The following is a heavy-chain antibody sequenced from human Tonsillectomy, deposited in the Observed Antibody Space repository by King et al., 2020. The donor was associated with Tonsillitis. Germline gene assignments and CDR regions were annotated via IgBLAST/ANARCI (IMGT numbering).Heavy chain of an antibody. CDR2: ISYDGSNK. J-gene: IGHJ4*02. CDR1: GFTFSSYG. Sequence: VQLVESGGGVVQPGRSLRLSCAASGFTFSSYGMHWVRQAPGKGLEWMAVISYDGSNKYYADSVKGRFTISRDNSKNTLYLQMNSLRAEDTAVYYCAKGVAVAAGHDYWGQGALVTVSS. V-gene: IGHV3-30*18. D-gene: IGHD6-19*01. CDR3: AKGVAVAAGHDY.